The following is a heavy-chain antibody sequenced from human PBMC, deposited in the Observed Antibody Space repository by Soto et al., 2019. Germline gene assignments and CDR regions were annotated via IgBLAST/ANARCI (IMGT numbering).Heavy chain of an antibody. V-gene: IGHV1-46*01. D-gene: IGHD3-3*01. CDR3: TRAFNYDFWSGYGQYYFDY. Sequence: GASVKVSCKASGYTFTRYYMHWVRQAPGRGLEWMGKMNPSGGGTSYAQKFQGRVTMTRDTSTSTVYMELSSLRSEDTAVYYCTRAFNYDFWSGYGQYYFDYWGQGTLVTVSS. CDR1: GYTFTRYY. J-gene: IGHJ4*02. CDR2: MNPSGGGT.